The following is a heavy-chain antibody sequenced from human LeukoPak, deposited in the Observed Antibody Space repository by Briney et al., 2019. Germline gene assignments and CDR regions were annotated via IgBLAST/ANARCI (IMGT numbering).Heavy chain of an antibody. D-gene: IGHD6-6*01. CDR3: AKVLPGSSPNAFDI. V-gene: IGHV3-30*02. Sequence: HSGRSLRLSCAASGFTFSSYAMHWVRQAPGKGLEWVAYIRYDASNKYYADSVKGRFTISRDNSKDTLYLQMNSLRAEDTAVYYCAKVLPGSSPNAFDIWGQGTVVTVSS. CDR1: GFTFSSYA. CDR2: IRYDASNK. J-gene: IGHJ3*02.